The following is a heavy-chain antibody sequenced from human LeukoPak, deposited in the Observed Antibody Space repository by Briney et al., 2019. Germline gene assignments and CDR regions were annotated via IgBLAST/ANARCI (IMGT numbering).Heavy chain of an antibody. Sequence: GGSLRLSCAASGFTFDDYDMHWVRQAPGKGLEWVSGISWSSDRIGYADSVKGRFTISRDNAKNSLYLQMNSLRPEDTALYYGTKARSGYAYYFDYWGQGTLVTVSS. J-gene: IGHJ4*02. V-gene: IGHV3-9*01. D-gene: IGHD5-12*01. CDR2: ISWSSDRI. CDR1: GFTFDDYD. CDR3: TKARSGYAYYFDY.